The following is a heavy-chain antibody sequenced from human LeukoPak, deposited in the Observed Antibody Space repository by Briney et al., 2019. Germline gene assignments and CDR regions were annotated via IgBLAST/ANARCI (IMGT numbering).Heavy chain of an antibody. CDR2: IYHSGST. Sequence: TASETLSLTCAVSGGSISSGGYSWSWIRQPPGKGLEWIGYIYHSGSTYYNPSLKSRVTISVDRSKNQFSLKLSSVTAADTAVYYCARADVVVTEADAFDIWGQGTMVTVSS. J-gene: IGHJ3*02. CDR3: ARADVVVTEADAFDI. D-gene: IGHD2-21*02. V-gene: IGHV4-30-2*01. CDR1: GGSISSGGYS.